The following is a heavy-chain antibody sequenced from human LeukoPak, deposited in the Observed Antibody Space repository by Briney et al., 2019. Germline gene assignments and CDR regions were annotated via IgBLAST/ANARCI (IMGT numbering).Heavy chain of an antibody. Sequence: SETLSLTCTVSGGSISSSSYYWGWIHQPPGKGLEWIGSIYYSGSTYYNPSLKSRVTISVDTSKNQFSVKLSSVTAADTAVYYCARTPLPTSIVVVPAAITEDWGQGTLVTVSS. J-gene: IGHJ4*02. CDR1: GGSISSSSYY. CDR2: IYYSGST. CDR3: ARTPLPTSIVVVPAAITED. D-gene: IGHD2-2*02. V-gene: IGHV4-39*01.